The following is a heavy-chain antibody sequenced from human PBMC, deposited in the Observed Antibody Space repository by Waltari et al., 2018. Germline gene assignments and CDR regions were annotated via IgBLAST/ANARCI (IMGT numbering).Heavy chain of an antibody. Sequence: QVYLQESGPGLVKPSESLSLTCTVSGPSVKSTSYYWGWIRQPPGKGLEWIGSIYNSGTTYYNPSLKSRVTISVDASDKQFYLTLTSVTAADTAVYFCVRPPHCRGNTCTALWGQGALVTVSS. CDR2: IYNSGTT. J-gene: IGHJ4*02. CDR1: GPSVKSTSYY. CDR3: VRPPHCRGNTCTAL. D-gene: IGHD3-10*01. V-gene: IGHV4-39*01.